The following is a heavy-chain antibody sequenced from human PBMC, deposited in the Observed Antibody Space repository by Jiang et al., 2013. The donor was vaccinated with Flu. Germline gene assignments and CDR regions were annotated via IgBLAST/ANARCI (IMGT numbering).Heavy chain of an antibody. V-gene: IGHV1-2*02. CDR2: INPNSGGT. CDR1: GYTFTGYY. D-gene: IGHD5/OR15-5a*01. Sequence: GAEVKKPGASVKVSCKASGYTFTGYYMHWVRQAPGQGLEWMGWINPNSGGTNYAQKFQGRVTMTRDTSISTAYMELSRLRSDDTAVYYCARLPSTGRHYYYYGMDVWGQGTTVTVSS. J-gene: IGHJ6*02. CDR3: ARLPSTGRHYYYYGMDV.